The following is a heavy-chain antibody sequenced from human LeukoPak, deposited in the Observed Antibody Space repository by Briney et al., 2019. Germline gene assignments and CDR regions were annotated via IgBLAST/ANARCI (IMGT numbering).Heavy chain of an antibody. Sequence: GGSLRLSCAASGFTFTSYWMNWVRQAPGKGLEWVANIKGDGSEKYYVDSVKGRFTIFRDNAKNSVYLQMNGLRAEDTAVYYCARFGYSHGYGWGGGYYYYYMDVWGKGTTVTVSS. D-gene: IGHD5-18*01. CDR3: ARFGYSHGYGWGGGYYYYYMDV. CDR2: IKGDGSEK. J-gene: IGHJ6*03. CDR1: GFTFTSYW. V-gene: IGHV3-7*01.